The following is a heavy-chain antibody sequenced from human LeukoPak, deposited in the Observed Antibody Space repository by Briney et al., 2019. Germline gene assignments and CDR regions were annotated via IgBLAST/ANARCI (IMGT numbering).Heavy chain of an antibody. CDR3: ARTAYSDYSLGF. Sequence: GGSLRLSCAASGFTFSNYWMHWVRQAPGKGLVWVSRISSDGSSTSCADSVKGRFTISRDNAKNTLYLQMNSLRAEDTAVYYCARTAYSDYSLGFWGQGTLVTVSS. D-gene: IGHD5-12*01. CDR2: ISSDGSST. CDR1: GFTFSNYW. J-gene: IGHJ4*02. V-gene: IGHV3-74*01.